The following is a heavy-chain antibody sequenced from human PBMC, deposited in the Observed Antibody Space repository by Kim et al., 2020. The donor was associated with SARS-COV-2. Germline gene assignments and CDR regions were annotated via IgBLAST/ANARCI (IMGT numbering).Heavy chain of an antibody. V-gene: IGHV4-38-2*02. J-gene: IGHJ4*02. D-gene: IGHD1-26*01. CDR3: ARDNGVVGATGGAGFDY. CDR1: GYSISSGYY. Sequence: SETLSLTCTVSGYSISSGYYWGWIRQPPGKGLEWIGSIYHSGSTYYNPSLKSRVTISVDTSKNQFSLKLSSETAADTAVYYCARDNGVVGATGGAGFDYWGQGTLVTVSS. CDR2: IYHSGST.